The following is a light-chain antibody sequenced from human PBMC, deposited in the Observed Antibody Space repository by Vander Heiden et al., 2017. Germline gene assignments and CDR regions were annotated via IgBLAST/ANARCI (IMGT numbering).Light chain of an antibody. CDR2: DDS. CDR3: QVWDSSSDHVV. CDR1: NIGSKS. Sequence: SYVLTQPPSVSVAPGHTARITCGGNNIGSKSVHWYQHKPGQAPVLVVYDDSDRPSGIPERFSGSNSGNTATLTISRVEAGDEADYYCQVWDSSSDHVVFGGGTKLTVL. J-gene: IGLJ2*01. V-gene: IGLV3-21*02.